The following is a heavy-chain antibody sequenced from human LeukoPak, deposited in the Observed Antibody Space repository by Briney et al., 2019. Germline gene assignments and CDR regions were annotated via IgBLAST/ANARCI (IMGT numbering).Heavy chain of an antibody. CDR1: GFTFSSYW. D-gene: IGHD6-13*01. V-gene: IGHV3-7*01. J-gene: IGHJ6*03. CDR3: ARDPQQQLVPNYMDV. Sequence: GGSLRLSCAASGFTFSSYWMSWVRQAPGKGLEWVANIKQDGSEKYYVDSVKGRFTISRDNAKNSLYLQMNSLRAEDTAVYYCARDPQQQLVPNYMDVWGKGTTVTVSS. CDR2: IKQDGSEK.